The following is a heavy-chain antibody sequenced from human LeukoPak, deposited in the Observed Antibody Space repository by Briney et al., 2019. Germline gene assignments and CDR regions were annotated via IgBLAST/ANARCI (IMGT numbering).Heavy chain of an antibody. CDR2: IYHSGSP. CDR1: GGSISSSNW. D-gene: IGHD3-3*01. J-gene: IGHJ6*02. V-gene: IGHV4-4*02. Sequence: SETLSLTCAVSGGSISSSNWWSWVRQPPGKGLEWIGEIYHSGSPNSNPSLKSRVTISVDTSKNQFSLKLSSVTAADTAVYYCARVLRFRKYHYYGMDVWGQGTTVTVSS. CDR3: ARVLRFRKYHYYGMDV.